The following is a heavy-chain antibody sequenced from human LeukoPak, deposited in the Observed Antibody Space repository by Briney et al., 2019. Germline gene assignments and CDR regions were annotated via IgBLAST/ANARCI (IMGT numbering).Heavy chain of an antibody. CDR3: ARHSRGRWYVFDY. Sequence: GGSLRLSCAASGFTFSSYAMSWVRQAPGKRLEWVSGISGSGGNTYYADSVKGRFTISRDNSNNTLYLQMNSLRAEDTAVYYCARHSRGRWYVFDYCGQGTLVTVSS. D-gene: IGHD6-13*01. V-gene: IGHV3-23*01. CDR1: GFTFSSYA. CDR2: ISGSGGNT. J-gene: IGHJ4*02.